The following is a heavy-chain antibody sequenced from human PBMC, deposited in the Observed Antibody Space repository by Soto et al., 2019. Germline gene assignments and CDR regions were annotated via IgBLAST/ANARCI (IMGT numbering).Heavy chain of an antibody. CDR3: AKGHKAEYGYFDL. V-gene: IGHV3-9*01. CDR2: ISWNSGSI. CDR1: GFTFDDYA. J-gene: IGHJ2*01. Sequence: GGSLRLSCAASGFTFDDYAMHWVRQAPGKGLEWVSGISWNSGSIGYADSVKGRFTISRDNAKNSLYLQMNSLRAEDTALYYCAKGHKAEYGYFDLWGRGTLVTVSS.